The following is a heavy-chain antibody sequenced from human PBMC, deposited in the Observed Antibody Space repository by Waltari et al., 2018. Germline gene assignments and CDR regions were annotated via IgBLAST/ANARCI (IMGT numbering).Heavy chain of an antibody. Sequence: QVQLQESGPGLVKPSETLSLTCAVSGYSISSGYYWGWIRQPPGKGLEWIGSIYHSGSTYYNPSLKSRVTMSVDTSKSQFSLTLSSVTAADTAVYYCARITMVQGVMYWGQGTLVTVSS. V-gene: IGHV4-38-2*01. CDR2: IYHSGST. J-gene: IGHJ4*02. CDR1: GYSISSGYY. CDR3: ARITMVQGVMY. D-gene: IGHD3-10*01.